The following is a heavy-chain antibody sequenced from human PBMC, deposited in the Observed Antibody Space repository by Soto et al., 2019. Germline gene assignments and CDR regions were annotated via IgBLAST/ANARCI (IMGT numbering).Heavy chain of an antibody. J-gene: IGHJ4*02. CDR3: AKDRSGGGSHYNF. CDR1: GYTFTDFY. V-gene: IGHV3-23*01. Sequence: SCKSSGYTFTDFYIHWVRRAPGKGLEWVSAISGSGGSTYYADSVKGRFTISRDNSKNTLYLQVNSLRAEDTAAYYCAKDRSGGGSHYNFWGQGTLVTVSS. CDR2: ISGSGGST. D-gene: IGHD1-26*01.